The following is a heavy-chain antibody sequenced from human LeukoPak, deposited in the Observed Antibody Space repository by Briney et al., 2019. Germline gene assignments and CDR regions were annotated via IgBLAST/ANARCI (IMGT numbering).Heavy chain of an antibody. D-gene: IGHD1-20*01. V-gene: IGHV4-39*01. Sequence: SETLSLTCTVSGDSLSSSRYQWGWIRQPPGKGLEWIGVIYYSGTTYYNPSLTRRVTMSIDTSRNQFSLKLSFVTAADTAMYYCARLPDYNWSYVDYWGQGALVTVSS. CDR3: ARLPDYNWSYVDY. CDR1: GDSLSSSRYQ. J-gene: IGHJ4*02. CDR2: IYYSGTT.